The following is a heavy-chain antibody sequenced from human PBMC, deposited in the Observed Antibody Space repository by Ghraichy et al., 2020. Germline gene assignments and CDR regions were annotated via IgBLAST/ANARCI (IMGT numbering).Heavy chain of an antibody. J-gene: IGHJ3*01. CDR3: ARTWLENTFDF. CDR1: GFSFRDYS. CDR2: SGNSGNTK. V-gene: IGHV3-48*02. D-gene: IGHD6-19*01. Sequence: LSLTCAASGFSFRDYSMSWLRQPPGRGLEWVSFSGNSGNTKYYADSVKGRFTISRDTASNSLSLQMNNLRDEDTAVYYCARTWLENTFDFWGQGASVTVSS.